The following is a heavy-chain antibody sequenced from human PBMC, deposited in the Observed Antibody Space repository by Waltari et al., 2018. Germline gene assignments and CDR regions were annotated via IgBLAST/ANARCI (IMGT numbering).Heavy chain of an antibody. J-gene: IGHJ4*02. CDR3: ARTLIATGTDY. V-gene: IGHV1-46*01. D-gene: IGHD1-1*01. CDR1: VSTFTDYS. CDR2: ISPGGGST. Sequence: QVQLVQSGAEVKKPGASVKVSCKASVSTFTDYSIHWVRQAPGQGLDWRGIISPGGGSTNYAQKFQGRVTMTRDTSTRTVYMELSSLRSEDTAVYYCARTLIATGTDYWGQGTLVTVSS.